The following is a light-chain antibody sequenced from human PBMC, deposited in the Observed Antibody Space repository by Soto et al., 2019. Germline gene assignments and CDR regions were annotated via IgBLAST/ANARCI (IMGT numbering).Light chain of an antibody. CDR2: GAS. CDR3: QQYNNWPRT. CDR1: QSVSST. J-gene: IGKJ2*01. V-gene: IGKV3-15*01. Sequence: EIVMTQSPATLSVSPGERATLSCRASQSVSSTLAWYQQKPGQAPRLLIYGASTRATDIPARFSGSGSGTEFTLTISSLQSEDFAVYYCQQYNNWPRTFGQGTKLEIK.